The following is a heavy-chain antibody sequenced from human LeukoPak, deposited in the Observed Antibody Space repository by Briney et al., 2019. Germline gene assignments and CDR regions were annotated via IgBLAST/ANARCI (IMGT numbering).Heavy chain of an antibody. D-gene: IGHD2-15*01. CDR3: ARGLHCSGGSCYSSSWFDP. V-gene: IGHV1-8*01. CDR1: GYTFTSYD. J-gene: IGHJ5*02. CDR2: MNPNSGNT. Sequence: ASVKVSCKASGYTFTSYDINWVRRATGQGLEWMGWMNPNSGNTGYAQKFQGRVTMTRNTSISTAYMELSSLRSEDTAVYYCARGLHCSGGSCYSSSWFDPWGQGTLVTVSS.